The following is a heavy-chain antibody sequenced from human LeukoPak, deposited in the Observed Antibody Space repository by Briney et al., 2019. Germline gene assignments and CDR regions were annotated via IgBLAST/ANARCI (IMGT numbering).Heavy chain of an antibody. V-gene: IGHV4-39*07. J-gene: IGHJ5*02. CDR3: ARTVRNGPNWFDP. CDR2: IYYSGST. D-gene: IGHD1-1*01. Sequence: WVRQAPGKGLEWIGSIYYSGSTYYNPSLKSRVTISVDTSKNQFSLKLSSVTAADTAVYYCARTVRNGPNWFDPWGQGTLVTVSS.